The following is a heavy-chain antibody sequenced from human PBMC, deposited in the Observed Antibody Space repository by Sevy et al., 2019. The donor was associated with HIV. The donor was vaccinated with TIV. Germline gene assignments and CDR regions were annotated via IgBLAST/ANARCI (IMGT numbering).Heavy chain of an antibody. CDR2: IKSKTDGGTT. J-gene: IGHJ4*02. CDR1: GFTFSNAW. D-gene: IGHD5-18*01. V-gene: IGHV3-15*01. Sequence: GGSLRLSCAASGFTFSNAWMSWVRQAPGKGLEWVGRIKSKTDGGTTDYAAPVKGRFTISRDDSKTTLYLQMNSLKTEDTAVYYCTTDSRGREYSYGYGYWGQGTLVTVSS. CDR3: TTDSRGREYSYGYGY.